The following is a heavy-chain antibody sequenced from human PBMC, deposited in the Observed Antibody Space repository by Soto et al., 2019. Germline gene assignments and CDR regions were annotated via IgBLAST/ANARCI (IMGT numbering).Heavy chain of an antibody. CDR3: ARATGGDSSGYYPFDY. CDR2: IIPIFGTA. CDR1: GGTFSSYA. J-gene: IGHJ4*02. V-gene: IGHV1-69*13. D-gene: IGHD3-22*01. Sequence: SVKVSCKASGGTFSSYAISWVRQAPGQGLERMGGIIPIFGTANYAQKFQGRVTITADESTSTAYMELSSLRSEDTAVYYCARATGGDSSGYYPFDYWGQGTLVTVSS.